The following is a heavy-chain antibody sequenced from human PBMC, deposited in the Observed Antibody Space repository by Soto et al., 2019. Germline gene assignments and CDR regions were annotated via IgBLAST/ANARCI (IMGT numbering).Heavy chain of an antibody. CDR2: ISAAGDS. V-gene: IGHV3-13*01. Sequence: EVQLVESGGGLVQPGGSLRLSCDASGFTFRNYDMHWVRQGTGKGVEWVSAISAAGDSDYADSVEGRFTISRENAQNSFFLQMNSLIFVYTAVYFCARTYGDFYGLDVVGEGTTVTVSP. J-gene: IGHJ6*04. D-gene: IGHD3-16*01. CDR1: GFTFRNYD. CDR3: ARTYGDFYGLDV.